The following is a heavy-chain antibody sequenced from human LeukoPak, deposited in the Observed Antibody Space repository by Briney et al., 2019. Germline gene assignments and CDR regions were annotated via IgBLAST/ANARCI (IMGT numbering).Heavy chain of an antibody. J-gene: IGHJ3*01. CDR3: ARRVAVAGTETFDL. CDR2: ISDIGSI. CDR1: GGSISSYY. D-gene: IGHD6-19*01. V-gene: IGHV4-59*08. Sequence: PSETLSLTCTVSGGSISSYYWSWIRQPPGKGLECIAYISDIGSINYNPSLKSRVTISLDTSKNQFSLKLSSVTAADTAVYYCARRVAVAGTETFDLWGQGTMVTVSS.